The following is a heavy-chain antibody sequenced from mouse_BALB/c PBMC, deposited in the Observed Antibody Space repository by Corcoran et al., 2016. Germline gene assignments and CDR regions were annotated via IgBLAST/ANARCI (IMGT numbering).Heavy chain of an antibody. CDR3: ARGGNYKGYFDY. CDR2: IDPANGNT. Sequence: EVQLQQSGAELVKPGASVKLSCTASGFNSKDTYMHWVKQKPEQGLEGIGRIDPANGNTKYDPKFQGKATITADTSSNTAYLQLSSLTSEDTAVYYCARGGNYKGYFDYWGQGTTLTVSS. V-gene: IGHV14-3*02. D-gene: IGHD2-1*01. J-gene: IGHJ2*01. CDR1: GFNSKDTY.